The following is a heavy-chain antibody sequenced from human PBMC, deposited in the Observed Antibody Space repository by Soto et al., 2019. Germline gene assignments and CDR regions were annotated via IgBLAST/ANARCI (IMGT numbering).Heavy chain of an antibody. CDR2: ISSSGGTK. Sequence: PGGYLRLSCAASGFSFSSDEMNWVRQAPGKGPEWVAYISSSGGTKYYADSVRGRFTISRDNAKNSLYLQMNSLRAEDTAVYYCAIVVVFSYCVGGFPDYCGQGSLVIVSS. V-gene: IGHV3-48*03. J-gene: IGHJ4*02. CDR3: AIVVVFSYCVGGFPDY. D-gene: IGHD2-21*01. CDR1: GFSFSSDE.